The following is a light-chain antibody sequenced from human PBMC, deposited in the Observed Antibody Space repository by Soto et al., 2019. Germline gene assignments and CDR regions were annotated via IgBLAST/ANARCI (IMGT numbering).Light chain of an antibody. V-gene: IGLV1-51*02. CDR3: GTWDSSLSAGV. CDR1: SSNIGNNY. Sequence: QSVLTQPPSVSAAPGQKVTISCSGSSSNIGNNYVSWYQQVPGTAPKLLIYENNKRPSGIPDRFSGSKPGTSATLGITGLQTGDEADYYCGTWDSSLSAGVFGGGTKVTVL. J-gene: IGLJ2*01. CDR2: ENN.